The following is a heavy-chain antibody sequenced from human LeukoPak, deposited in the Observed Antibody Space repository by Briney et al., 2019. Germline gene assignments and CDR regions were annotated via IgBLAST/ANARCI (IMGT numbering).Heavy chain of an antibody. V-gene: IGHV7-4-1*02. CDR1: GYTLTSYA. CDR2: INTNTGKP. D-gene: IGHD2-15*01. Sequence: ASVKVSCKASGYTLTSYAMNWVRQAPGQGLEWMGWINTNTGKPTYAQGFTGRFVFSLDTSVSTAYLQISSLKAEDTAVYYCARPSVVAAPQVPHYYYGMDVWGQGTTVTVSS. J-gene: IGHJ6*02. CDR3: ARPSVVAAPQVPHYYYGMDV.